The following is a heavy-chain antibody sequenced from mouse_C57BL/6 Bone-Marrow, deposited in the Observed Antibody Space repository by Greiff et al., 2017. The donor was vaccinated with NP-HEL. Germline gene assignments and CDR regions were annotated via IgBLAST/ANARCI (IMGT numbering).Heavy chain of an antibody. CDR3: ARKNYYGSLDY. D-gene: IGHD1-1*01. CDR1: GYTFTSYW. J-gene: IGHJ2*01. Sequence: QVQLQQPGAELVRPGTSVTLSCKASGYTFTSYWMHWVKQRPGQGLEWIGVIDPSDSYTNYNQKFKGKATLTVDTSSSTAYMQLSSLTSEDSAVYYCARKNYYGSLDYWCQGTTLTVSS. V-gene: IGHV1-59*01. CDR2: IDPSDSYT.